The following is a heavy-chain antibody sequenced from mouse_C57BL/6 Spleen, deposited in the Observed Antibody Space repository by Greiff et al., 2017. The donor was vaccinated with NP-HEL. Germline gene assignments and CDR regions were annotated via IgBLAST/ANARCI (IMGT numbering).Heavy chain of an antibody. CDR1: GYTFTSYW. Sequence: QVQLQQPGAELVRPGSSVKLSCKASGYTFTSYWMHWVKQRPIQGLEWIGNIDPSDSETHYNQKFKDKATLTVDKSSSTAYMQLSSLTSEDSAVYYCARRVVATGFDVWGTGTTVTVSS. D-gene: IGHD1-1*01. CDR2: IDPSDSET. J-gene: IGHJ1*03. CDR3: ARRVVATGFDV. V-gene: IGHV1-52*01.